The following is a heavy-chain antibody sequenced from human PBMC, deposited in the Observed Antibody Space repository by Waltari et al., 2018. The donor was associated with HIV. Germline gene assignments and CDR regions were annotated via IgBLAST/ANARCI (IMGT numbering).Heavy chain of an antibody. CDR3: AKDGQFAAP. V-gene: IGHV3-9*01. CDR2: ISWNSGSI. J-gene: IGHJ5*02. Sequence: EVQLVESGGVLVQPGRSLRLACAASGFTFDNYAMHWVRQAPGKGLEWVSGISWNSGSIGYADSVKGRFTISRDNAKNSLYLQMNSLRAEDTALYYCAKDGQFAAPWGQGTLVTVSS. CDR1: GFTFDNYA.